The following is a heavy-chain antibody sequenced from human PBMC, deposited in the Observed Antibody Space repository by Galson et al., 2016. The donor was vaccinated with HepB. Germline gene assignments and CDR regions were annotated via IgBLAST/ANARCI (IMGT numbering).Heavy chain of an antibody. CDR1: GFTFSSYS. V-gene: IGHV3-21*01. J-gene: IGHJ4*02. CDR3: ASGYSYGYFYY. D-gene: IGHD5-18*01. CDR2: ISSSSSYI. Sequence: SLRLSCAASGFTFSSYSMNWVRQAPGKGLEWVSSISSSSSYIYYADSVKGRFTISRDDAKNSLYLQMNSLRAEDTAVYYCASGYSYGYFYYWGQGTLVTVSS.